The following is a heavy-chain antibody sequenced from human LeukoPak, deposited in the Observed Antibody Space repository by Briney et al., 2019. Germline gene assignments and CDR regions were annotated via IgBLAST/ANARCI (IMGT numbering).Heavy chain of an antibody. J-gene: IGHJ4*02. CDR3: AREVGATPGY. V-gene: IGHV4-30-2*01. CDR2: IYHSGST. D-gene: IGHD1-26*01. CDR1: GGSISSGGYY. Sequence: SQTLSLTCTVSGGSISSGGYYWSWIRQPPGKGLEWIGYIYHSGSTYYNPSLKSRVTISVDRSKNQFSLKLSSVTAADTAVYYCAREVGATPGYWGQGTLVTVSS.